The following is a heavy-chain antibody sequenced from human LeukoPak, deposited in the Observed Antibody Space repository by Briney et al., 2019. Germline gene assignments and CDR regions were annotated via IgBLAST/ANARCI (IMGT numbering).Heavy chain of an antibody. D-gene: IGHD3-10*01. J-gene: IGHJ3*02. CDR1: GFTISSYW. CDR3: ARDAYYGSGSYYNPIAFDI. V-gene: IGHV3-7*01. Sequence: GGSLRLSCAVSGFTISSYWMSWVRQAPGKGLEWVANIKQDGSEKYYVDSVKGRFTISRDNAKNSLYLQMNSLRAEDTAVYYCARDAYYGSGSYYNPIAFDIWGQGTMVTVSS. CDR2: IKQDGSEK.